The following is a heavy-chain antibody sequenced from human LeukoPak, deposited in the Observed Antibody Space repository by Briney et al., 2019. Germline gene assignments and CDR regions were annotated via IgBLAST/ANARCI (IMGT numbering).Heavy chain of an antibody. CDR3: ARGRRAGGGWPFFDS. J-gene: IGHJ4*02. CDR1: GGSISSFY. V-gene: IGHV4-59*08. D-gene: IGHD6-19*01. Sequence: PSETLSLTCTVSGGSISSFYWNWIRQPPGKGLEWIGYIYDSGSIIYNPSLKSRVTISLDTSKNQFSVRLSSVTAADTAVYYCARGRRAGGGWPFFDSWGQGTLVSVSS. CDR2: IYDSGSI.